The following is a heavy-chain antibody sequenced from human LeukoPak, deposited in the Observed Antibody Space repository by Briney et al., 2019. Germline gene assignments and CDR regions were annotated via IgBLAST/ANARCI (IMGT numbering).Heavy chain of an antibody. CDR3: AKHQTKFSRDFWSGYYSDP. V-gene: IGHV3-30*18. Sequence: PGGSLRLSCAASGFTFSSYGMHWVRQAPGKGLEWVAVISYDGSNKYYADSVKGRFTISRDNSKNTLYLQMNSLRAEDTAVYYCAKHQTKFSRDFWSGYYSDPWGQGTLVTVSS. J-gene: IGHJ5*02. D-gene: IGHD3-3*01. CDR1: GFTFSSYG. CDR2: ISYDGSNK.